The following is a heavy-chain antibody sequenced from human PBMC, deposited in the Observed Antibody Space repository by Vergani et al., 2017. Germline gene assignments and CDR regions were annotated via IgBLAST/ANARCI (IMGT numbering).Heavy chain of an antibody. J-gene: IGHJ3*01. CDR1: GFTFNSYA. Sequence: QLLESGGGLIQPGGSLRLSCAASGFTFNSYAMTWVRQPPGKGFEWVSGVNNNGGSTYYADSVKGRFTISRDNSKNTLYLQMTDLRAEDTATYYCAKVCGSTSCPYGGGAFDVWGHGTMVTVSS. CDR2: VNNNGGST. CDR3: AKVCGSTSCPYGGGAFDV. D-gene: IGHD2-2*01. V-gene: IGHV3-23*01.